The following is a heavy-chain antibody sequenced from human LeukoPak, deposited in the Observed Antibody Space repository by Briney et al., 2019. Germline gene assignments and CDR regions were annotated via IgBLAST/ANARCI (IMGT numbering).Heavy chain of an antibody. CDR2: MNPNSGNT. D-gene: IGHD3-22*01. J-gene: IGHJ3*02. CDR1: GYTFTSYD. CDR3: ASLTYYYDSSGYYYDGAFDI. Sequence: GASVKLSCKASGYTFTSYDINWVRQATGQGLEWMGWMNPNSGNTGYAQKFQGRVTMTRNTSISTAYMELSSLRSEDTAVYYCASLTYYYDSSGYYYDGAFDIWGQGTMVTVSS. V-gene: IGHV1-8*01.